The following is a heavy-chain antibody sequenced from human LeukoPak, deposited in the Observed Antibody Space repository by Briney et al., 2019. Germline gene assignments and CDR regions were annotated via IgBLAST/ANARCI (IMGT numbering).Heavy chain of an antibody. CDR3: ARVKITMVRGVQYPDY. CDR2: IYHSGST. CDR1: GYSISSGYY. Sequence: SETLSLTCAVSGYSISSGYYWGWIRQPPGKGLEWIVSIYHSGSTYYNPSLKSRVTISVDTSKNQFSLKLSSVTAADTAVYYCARVKITMVRGVQYPDYWGQGTLVTVSS. J-gene: IGHJ4*02. V-gene: IGHV4-38-2*01. D-gene: IGHD3-10*01.